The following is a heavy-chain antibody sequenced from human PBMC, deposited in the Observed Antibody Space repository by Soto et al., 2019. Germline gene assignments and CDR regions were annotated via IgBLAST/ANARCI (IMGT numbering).Heavy chain of an antibody. V-gene: IGHV3-7*01. CDR3: AGESSITSSVFFDY. J-gene: IGHJ4*02. D-gene: IGHD3-10*01. Sequence: GGSLRLSCAASGFTFSNYYMSWVRQAPGKGLEWVANISQDESEKHYVDSVRGRFTISRDNAKNSLYLQMNSLTGEDTAVYYCAGESSITSSVFFDYWGQGTLVTVSS. CDR1: GFTFSNYY. CDR2: ISQDESEK.